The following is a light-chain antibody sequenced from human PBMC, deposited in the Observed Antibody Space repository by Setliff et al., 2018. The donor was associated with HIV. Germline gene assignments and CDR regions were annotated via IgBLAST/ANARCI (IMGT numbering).Light chain of an antibody. CDR3: SSYTPTSTLRV. CDR2: EVN. Sequence: QSVLTQPASVSGSPGQSITISCTATSSDVGDFDSVAWYQQHPGRAPKLMIYEVNNRPSGVSNRFSGSKSGNTASLTISGLQADDEADYYCSSYTPTSTLRVFGAGTKVTVL. CDR1: SSDVGDFDS. J-gene: IGLJ1*01. V-gene: IGLV2-14*01.